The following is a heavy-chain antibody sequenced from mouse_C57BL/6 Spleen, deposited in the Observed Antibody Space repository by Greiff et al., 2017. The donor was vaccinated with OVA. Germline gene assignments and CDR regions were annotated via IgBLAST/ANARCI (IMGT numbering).Heavy chain of an antibody. J-gene: IGHJ4*01. V-gene: IGHV5-9-1*02. CDR2: ISSGGDYI. D-gene: IGHD2-12*01. Sequence: EVMLVESGEGLVKPGGSLKLSCAASGFTFSSYAMSWVRQTPEKRLEWVAYISSGGDYIYYADTVKGRFTISRDNARNTLYLQMSSLKSEDTAMYYCTREKRRGGYYAMDYWGQGTSVTVSS. CDR3: TREKRRGGYYAMDY. CDR1: GFTFSSYA.